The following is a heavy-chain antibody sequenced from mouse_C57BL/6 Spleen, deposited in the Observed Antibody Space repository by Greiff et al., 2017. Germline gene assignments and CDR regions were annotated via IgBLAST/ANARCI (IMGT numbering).Heavy chain of an antibody. V-gene: IGHV1-15*01. CDR3: TILYYYGSRGLAY. CDR1: GYTFTDYE. CDR2: IDPETGGT. Sequence: VRLQQSGAELVRPGASVTLSCKASGYTFTDYEMHWVKQTPVHGLEWIGAIDPETGGTAYNQKFKGKAILSADKSSSTAYMELRSLTSEDSAVYYCTILYYYGSRGLAYWGQGTLVTVSA. J-gene: IGHJ3*01. D-gene: IGHD1-1*01.